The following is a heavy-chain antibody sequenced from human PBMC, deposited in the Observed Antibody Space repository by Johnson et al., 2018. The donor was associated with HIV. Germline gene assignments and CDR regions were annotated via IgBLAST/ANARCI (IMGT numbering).Heavy chain of an antibody. CDR3: ARDANRRLRPMTDDIDDAFDI. D-gene: IGHD4-17*01. CDR1: GFTFSSYG. Sequence: QVQLVESGGGVVQPGRSLRLSCAASGFTFSSYGMHWVRQAPGKGLEWVAVISYDGSNKYYADSVKGRFTISRDNSKNTLYLQMNSLRAEDTAVYYCARDANRRLRPMTDDIDDAFDIWGQGTMVTVSS. V-gene: IGHV3-30*03. CDR2: ISYDGSNK. J-gene: IGHJ3*02.